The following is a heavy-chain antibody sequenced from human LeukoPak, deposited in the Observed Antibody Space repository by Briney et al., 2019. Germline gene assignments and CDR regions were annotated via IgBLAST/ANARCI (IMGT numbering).Heavy chain of an antibody. V-gene: IGHV3-49*03. CDR3: TRGEYSSSSDDY. CDR1: GFTFGDYA. Sequence: GGSLRLSCTASGFTFGDYAMSWFRQAPGKGLEWVGFIRSKAYGATTEYAASVKGRFAISRDDSKSIAYLQMNSLKTEDTAVYYCTRGEYSSSSDDYWGQGTLVTVSS. J-gene: IGHJ4*02. D-gene: IGHD6-6*01. CDR2: IRSKAYGATT.